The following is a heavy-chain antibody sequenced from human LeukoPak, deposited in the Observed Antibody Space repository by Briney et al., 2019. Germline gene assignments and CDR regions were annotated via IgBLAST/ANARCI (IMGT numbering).Heavy chain of an antibody. D-gene: IGHD5-18*01. V-gene: IGHV4-59*13. CDR1: GASFSYYH. CDR2: INYSGNT. Sequence: SETLSLTCTVFGASFSYYHWSWIRQPPGKGLEWIGYINYSGNTNYNPSLKSRVTISIDTSKNQFSLKLSSVTAADTAVYYCARGGSRTYTAMIKDYWGQGTLVTVSS. CDR3: ARGGSRTYTAMIKDY. J-gene: IGHJ4*02.